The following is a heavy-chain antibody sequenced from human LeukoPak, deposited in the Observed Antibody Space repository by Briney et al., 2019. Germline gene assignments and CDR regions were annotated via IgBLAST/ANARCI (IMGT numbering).Heavy chain of an antibody. CDR2: MYTSRRT. J-gene: IGHJ4*02. V-gene: IGHV4-61*02. CDR1: GGSVNSGTYY. CDR3: ARGEKGSSSGSINY. Sequence: SHTLSLICTVSGGSVNSGTYYWSWIRQPAGKGLEWIGRMYTSRRTNYNTSLKSRVTISVDTSKNQISLKLSSVAAADTAVYYCARGEKGSSSGSINYWGQGTLVTVPS. D-gene: IGHD6-6*01.